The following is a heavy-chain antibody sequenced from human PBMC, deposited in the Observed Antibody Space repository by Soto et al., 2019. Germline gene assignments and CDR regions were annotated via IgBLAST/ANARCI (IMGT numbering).Heavy chain of an antibody. CDR1: GDSMTSPPYY. V-gene: IGHV4-39*02. D-gene: IGHD2-21*01. J-gene: IGHJ5*02. CDR3: ARRDYWFDP. CDR2: VYYSGAS. Sequence: SETLSLTCNVSGDSMTSPPYYWGWIRQPPGKGLEWIGTVYYSGASYYNPCLRGRLTLSAHTSKNYFSLRLTSVTAADTALYYCARRDYWFDPWGQGILVTVSS.